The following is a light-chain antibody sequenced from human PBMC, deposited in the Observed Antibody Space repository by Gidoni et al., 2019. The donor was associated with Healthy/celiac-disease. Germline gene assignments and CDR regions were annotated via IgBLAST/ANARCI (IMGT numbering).Light chain of an antibody. Sequence: QLVLPHSPFASASLGASPKLTCTLSSGHSSYSIAWHQQQPEKGPRYLMKLNSDGSHSKGDGIPDRFSGSSSGAERYLTISSLQSEDEADYYCQTWGTGIHVVFGGGTKLTVL. J-gene: IGLJ2*01. CDR2: LNSDGSH. V-gene: IGLV4-69*01. CDR3: QTWGTGIHVV. CDR1: SGHSSYS.